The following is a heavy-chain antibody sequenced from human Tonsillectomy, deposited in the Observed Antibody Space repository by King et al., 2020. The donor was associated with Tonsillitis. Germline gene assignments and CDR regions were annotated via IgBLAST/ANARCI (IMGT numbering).Heavy chain of an antibody. J-gene: IGHJ6*02. D-gene: IGHD3-22*01. CDR1: GFTFSTYG. CDR3: AKHPLDLPAPLGYYYYGMDV. V-gene: IGHV3-30*18. CDR2: ISNDASNK. Sequence: VQLVESGGGVVQPGRSLRLSCAASGFTFSTYGMHWVRQAPGKGLEWVAVISNDASNKYSAGSVKGRFTISRDNSNNTLYLQMNSTRAADTAVYYCAKHPLDLPAPLGYYYYGMDVWGQGTTVTVSS.